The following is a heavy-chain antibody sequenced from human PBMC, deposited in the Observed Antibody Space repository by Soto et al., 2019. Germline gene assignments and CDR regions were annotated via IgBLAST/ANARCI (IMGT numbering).Heavy chain of an antibody. CDR3: ARTVPTERGGYSGYADDAFDI. Sequence: ASLKVSCKASGYTFTGYYMHWVLQAPGQGLEWMGWINPNSGGTNYAQKFQGWVTMTRDTSISTAYMELSRVRSDDTAVYYCARTVPTERGGYSGYADDAFDIWGKGTMVTVSS. J-gene: IGHJ3*02. V-gene: IGHV1-2*04. CDR1: GYTFTGYY. CDR2: INPNSGGT. D-gene: IGHD5-12*01.